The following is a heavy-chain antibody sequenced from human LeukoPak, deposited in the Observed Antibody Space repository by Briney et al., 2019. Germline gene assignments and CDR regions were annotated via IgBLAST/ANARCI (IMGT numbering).Heavy chain of an antibody. D-gene: IGHD6-19*01. Sequence: SETLSLTCAVYGGSFSGYYWSWIRQPPGKGLEWIGEINHSGSTNYNPSLRSRVTISVDTSKNQFSLKLSSVTAADTAVYYCARAPSYSSGWYETAYYFDYWGQGTLVTVSS. V-gene: IGHV4-34*01. CDR3: ARAPSYSSGWYETAYYFDY. CDR1: GGSFSGYY. J-gene: IGHJ4*02. CDR2: INHSGST.